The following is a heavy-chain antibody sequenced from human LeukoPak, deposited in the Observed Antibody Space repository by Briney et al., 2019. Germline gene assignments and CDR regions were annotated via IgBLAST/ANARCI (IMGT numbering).Heavy chain of an antibody. V-gene: IGHV4-61*01. Sequence: SETLSLTCTVSGGSISSGSYYWSWIRQPPGKGLEWIGYIYYSGSTNYNPSLKSRVTISVDTSKNQFSLKLSSVTAADTAVYYCARSPQYSSSWWGPHDAFDIWGQGTMVTVSS. CDR3: ARSPQYSSSWWGPHDAFDI. CDR2: IYYSGST. D-gene: IGHD6-13*01. CDR1: GGSISSGSYY. J-gene: IGHJ3*02.